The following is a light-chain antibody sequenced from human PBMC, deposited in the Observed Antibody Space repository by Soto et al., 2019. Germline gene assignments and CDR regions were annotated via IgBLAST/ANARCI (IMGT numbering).Light chain of an antibody. V-gene: IGKV3D-15*01. Sequence: EVVMTQSPATLAGSPGETVTLSCRASRSVRNKLAWYQQKSGQAPRLLIYGASTRASGIPTRFSGSGSGTDFTLTISSLEPEDFAVYYCQQRTNWRITFGQGTRLEIK. CDR2: GAS. J-gene: IGKJ5*01. CDR3: QQRTNWRIT. CDR1: RSVRNK.